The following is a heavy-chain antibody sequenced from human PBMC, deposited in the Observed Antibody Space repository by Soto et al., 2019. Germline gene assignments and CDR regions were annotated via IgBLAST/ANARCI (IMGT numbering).Heavy chain of an antibody. CDR1: GFTFSSYA. CDR3: AKDPLPRIVAVAGMDV. D-gene: IGHD6-19*01. CDR2: ISGGGVST. V-gene: IGHV3-23*01. Sequence: GGSLRLSCAASGFTFSSYAMSWVRQAPGKGLEWVSAISGGGVSTYYADSVKGRFTISRDNSKNTLYLQMNSLRVEDTAVYYCAKDPLPRIVAVAGMDVWGKGTTVTVSS. J-gene: IGHJ6*04.